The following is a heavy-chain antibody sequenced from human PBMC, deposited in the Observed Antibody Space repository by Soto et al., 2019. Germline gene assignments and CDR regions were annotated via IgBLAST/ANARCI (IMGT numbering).Heavy chain of an antibody. CDR1: GFTFNIYA. V-gene: IGHV3-30-3*01. Sequence: QAQLVESGGGVVQPGRSLRLSCAASGFTFNIYALHWVRQAPGKGLEWVAVISFDGTKKYYSDSVKGRFTISRDTLKNTLYLQMNNLRVEDAALYFCAREDDYGYRYITDGLDVWGQGTTVTVSS. D-gene: IGHD4-17*01. CDR2: ISFDGTKK. CDR3: AREDDYGYRYITDGLDV. J-gene: IGHJ6*02.